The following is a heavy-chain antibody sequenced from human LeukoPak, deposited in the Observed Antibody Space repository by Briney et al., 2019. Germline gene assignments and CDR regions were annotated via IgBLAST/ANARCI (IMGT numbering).Heavy chain of an antibody. CDR2: INQGGSGK. CDR1: GFTSIGHW. J-gene: IGHJ4*02. CDR3: TRDRSRAEDD. D-gene: IGHD1-14*01. Sequence: GGSLRLSCAASGFTSIGHWMSWVRPAPGEGLEWVANINQGGSGKYYVDSVKGRFTISRDNANNLLYLQMNSLRGEDTAVYYCTRDRSRAEDDWGQGTLVTVSS. V-gene: IGHV3-7*01.